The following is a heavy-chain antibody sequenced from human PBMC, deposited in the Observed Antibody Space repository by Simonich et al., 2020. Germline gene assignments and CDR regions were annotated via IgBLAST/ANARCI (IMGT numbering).Heavy chain of an antibody. CDR3: ARASRGTWWYYYFDY. Sequence: QVQLVQSGAEVKKPGASVKVSCKASGYTFTSYGISWVRQAPGKGLEGMGWISHYNGNTHQAQKPQGRVTMTTDTSTSTAYMELRSLRSDDTAVYYCARASRGTWWYYYFDYWGQGTLVTVSS. CDR2: ISHYNGNT. J-gene: IGHJ4*02. CDR1: GYTFTSYG. D-gene: IGHD2-15*01. V-gene: IGHV1-18*01.